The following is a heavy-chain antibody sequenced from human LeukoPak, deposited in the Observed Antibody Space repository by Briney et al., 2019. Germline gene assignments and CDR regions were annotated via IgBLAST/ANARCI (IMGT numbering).Heavy chain of an antibody. J-gene: IGHJ3*02. V-gene: IGHV4-30-2*01. CDR3: AREYSSSSFDI. D-gene: IGHD6-6*01. CDR1: GGSITSGGYY. CDR2: ISHSGST. Sequence: SETLSLTCTVSGGSITSGGYYWSWIRQPPGKGLEWIGYISHSGSTYYNPSLRSRVIISVDTSKNQFSLKLSSVTAADTAVYYCAREYSSSSFDIWGQGTMVTVSS.